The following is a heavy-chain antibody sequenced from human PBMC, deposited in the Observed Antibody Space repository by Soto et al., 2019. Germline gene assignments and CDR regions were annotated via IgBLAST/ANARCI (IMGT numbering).Heavy chain of an antibody. CDR3: AKGRYDFWSPYYFDS. CDR1: GVNFDDFA. J-gene: IGHJ4*02. CDR2: ITWNSRVL. V-gene: IGHV3-9*01. D-gene: IGHD3-3*01. Sequence: PXGSLRLSCVGTGVNFDDFAMHWVRQAPGKGLEWVSGITWNSRVLAYADSVKGRFTISRDNARNSLYLQMDSLRDEDTALYYCAKGRYDFWSPYYFDSWGQGTLVTVSS.